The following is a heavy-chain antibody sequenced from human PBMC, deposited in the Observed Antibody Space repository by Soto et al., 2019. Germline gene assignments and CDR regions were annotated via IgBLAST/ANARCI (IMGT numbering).Heavy chain of an antibody. V-gene: IGHV4-30-4*01. CDR3: ATASPALTDL. CDR1: GGSIRSGGYY. J-gene: IGHJ6*02. CDR2: IYYSGST. Sequence: QVQLQESGPGLVKPPQTLSLAHTVSGGSIRSGGYYWSWIRQPPGKGLEWIGYIYYSGSTYYNPSLKRRFTISIDTSKNQCSLMRSSVTAAYTAVNYCATASPALTDLWGRGTTVTVSS.